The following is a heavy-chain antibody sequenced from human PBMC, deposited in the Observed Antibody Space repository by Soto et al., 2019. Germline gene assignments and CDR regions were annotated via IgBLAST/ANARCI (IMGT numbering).Heavy chain of an antibody. CDR3: ARPAIYSSGWYWFDP. J-gene: IGHJ5*02. CDR1: GFAFNNYA. Sequence: EVQLLESGGGLVQPGGSLRLSCVASGFAFNNYAMSWVRQAPGKGLEWVSSISADASETLYADSVKGRFTISRDNAKNSLYLQMNSLRAEDTAVYYCARPAIYSSGWYWFDPWGQGTLVTVSS. D-gene: IGHD6-19*01. V-gene: IGHV3-23*01. CDR2: ISADASET.